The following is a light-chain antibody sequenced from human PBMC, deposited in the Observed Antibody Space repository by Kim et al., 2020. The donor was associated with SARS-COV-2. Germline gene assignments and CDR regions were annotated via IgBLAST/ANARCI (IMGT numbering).Light chain of an antibody. CDR2: DVL. V-gene: IGLV2-14*03. CDR1: GSDVGGYNL. Sequence: GQSIAISCTGTGSDVGGYNLVCWYQQHPGKAPKLMIYDVLNRPSGVSDRFSGSKSGNTASLTISGLQAEDEADYYCTSHTSSNTLLFGTGTKVTVL. CDR3: TSHTSSNTLL. J-gene: IGLJ1*01.